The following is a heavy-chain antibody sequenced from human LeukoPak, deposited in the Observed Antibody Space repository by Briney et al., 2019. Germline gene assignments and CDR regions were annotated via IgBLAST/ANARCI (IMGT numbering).Heavy chain of an antibody. CDR3: AKGSVQWLVHEGYYFDY. CDR2: INRDGSEK. CDR1: GFTFSSYW. J-gene: IGHJ4*02. Sequence: PGGSLRLSCAASGFTFSSYWMSWVRQAPGKGLEWVANINRDGSEKLYVDSVRGRFTISRDNSKNSLYLQMNSLRTEDTALYYCAKGSVQWLVHEGYYFDYWGQGTLVTVSS. D-gene: IGHD6-19*01. V-gene: IGHV3-7*03.